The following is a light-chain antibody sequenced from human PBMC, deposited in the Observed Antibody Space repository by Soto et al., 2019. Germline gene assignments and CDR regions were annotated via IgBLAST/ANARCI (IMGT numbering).Light chain of an antibody. CDR3: QEYLNAPGT. V-gene: IGKV1-27*01. CDR2: AAS. CDR1: QGINNY. Sequence: DVQMTQSPSSLSASIGDRVSITCRASQGINNYLAWYQQKPGGVPKLLIYAASTLRSGVPSRFSGGGSGTGTDFTLTISSLQPEDVATYYCQEYLNAPGTFGQGTKVEIK. J-gene: IGKJ1*01.